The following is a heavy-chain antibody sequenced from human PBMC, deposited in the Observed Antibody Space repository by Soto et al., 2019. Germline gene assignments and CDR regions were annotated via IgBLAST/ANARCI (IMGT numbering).Heavy chain of an antibody. CDR3: AKIAVSSAFDI. CDR2: ISSSSSYI. J-gene: IGHJ3*02. V-gene: IGHV3-21*01. Sequence: EVQLVESGGGLVKPGGSLRLSCAASGFTFSSYSMNWVRQAPGKGLEWVSSISSSSSYIYYADSVKGRFTISRDNSKNTLYLQMNSLRAEDTAVYYCAKIAVSSAFDIWGQGRMVTVSS. CDR1: GFTFSSYS. D-gene: IGHD6-19*01.